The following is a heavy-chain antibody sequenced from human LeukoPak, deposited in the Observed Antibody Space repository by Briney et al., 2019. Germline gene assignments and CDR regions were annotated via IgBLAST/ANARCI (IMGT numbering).Heavy chain of an antibody. Sequence: GGSLRLSCTASGFTVSSNYMTWVRQAPGKGLEWVSVIYSGGNTYYADSVKGRFTISRDNSKNTLYLQMNSLRAEDTAVHYCAVDHYDSSGYYYAVGYWGQGTLVTVSS. CDR1: GFTVSSNY. D-gene: IGHD3-22*01. V-gene: IGHV3-66*01. CDR2: IYSGGNT. CDR3: AVDHYDSSGYYYAVGY. J-gene: IGHJ4*02.